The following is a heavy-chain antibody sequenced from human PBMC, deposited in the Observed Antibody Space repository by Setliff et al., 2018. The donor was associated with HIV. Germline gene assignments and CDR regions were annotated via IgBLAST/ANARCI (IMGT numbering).Heavy chain of an antibody. CDR2: IKEDGSEK. CDR1: GLTFSSYW. V-gene: IGHV3-7*03. D-gene: IGHD5-18*01. CDR3: TRDKGYAFDI. Sequence: LRLSCAASGLTFSSYWMSWVRQAPGKGLEWMANIKEDGSEKYYVDSVKGRFTISRDNTKNSLYLQLNSLKTEDTAVYYCTRDKGYAFDIWGQGTMVTVSS. J-gene: IGHJ3*02.